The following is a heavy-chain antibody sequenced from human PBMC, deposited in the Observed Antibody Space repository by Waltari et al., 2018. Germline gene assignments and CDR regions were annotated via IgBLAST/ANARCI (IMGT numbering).Heavy chain of an antibody. CDR3: ASLYCTNGVCYLDY. CDR2: KYYSGSN. J-gene: IGHJ4*02. CDR1: GGAISSYY. D-gene: IGHD2-8*01. V-gene: IGHV4-59*01. Sequence: QVQLQESGPGLVKPSETLSLTCTVAGGAISSYYWCWIRQPPGKGLEWIGYKYYSGSNNYNPALRGRITKSVDTSKEQFSLELSSVTAADTALYYCASLYCTNGVCYLDYWGQGTLVTVSS.